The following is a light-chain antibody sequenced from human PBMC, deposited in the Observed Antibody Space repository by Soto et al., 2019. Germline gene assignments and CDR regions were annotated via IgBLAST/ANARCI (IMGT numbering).Light chain of an antibody. CDR3: QHYNSYSEA. Sequence: DIQRTQSPRPLSASVGDRVTITRGASQSIGRFLAWYQHQPGKAPKLLIYDASTLESGVPSRFSGSGSGTEFTLTISSLQPDDFATYYCQHYNSYSEAFGQGTKVDIK. J-gene: IGKJ1*01. CDR1: QSIGRF. V-gene: IGKV1-5*01. CDR2: DAS.